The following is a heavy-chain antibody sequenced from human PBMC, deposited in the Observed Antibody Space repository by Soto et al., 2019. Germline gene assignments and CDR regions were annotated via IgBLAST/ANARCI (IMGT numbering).Heavy chain of an antibody. D-gene: IGHD3-9*01. CDR1: GGSINSSSYY. V-gene: IGHV4-39*01. J-gene: IGHJ6*02. CDR2: IYYSGTT. CDR3: ASISLFPGYFDWSKPKYYYGMDV. Sequence: QLQLQASGPGLVKPSETLSLTCTVSGGSINSSSYYWGWIRQPPGKGLEWIASIYYSGTTYYTPSLKSRVTISVDTSKNQFSLKLSSVTAADTALYYCASISLFPGYFDWSKPKYYYGMDVWGQGTTVTVSS.